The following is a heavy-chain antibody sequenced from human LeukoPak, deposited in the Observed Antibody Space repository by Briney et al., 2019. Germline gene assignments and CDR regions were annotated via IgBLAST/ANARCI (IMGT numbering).Heavy chain of an antibody. CDR3: ARVGMISSPGFDY. Sequence: SVKVSCKASGGTFSSDAISWVRQAPGQGLEWMGGIIPIFGTANYAQKFQGRVTITTDESTSTAYMELSSLRSEDTAVYYCARVGMISSPGFDYWGQGTLVTVSS. J-gene: IGHJ4*02. CDR2: IIPIFGTA. CDR1: GGTFSSDA. V-gene: IGHV1-69*05. D-gene: IGHD3-22*01.